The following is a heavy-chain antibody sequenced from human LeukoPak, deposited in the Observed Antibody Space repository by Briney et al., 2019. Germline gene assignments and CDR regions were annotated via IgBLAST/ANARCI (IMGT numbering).Heavy chain of an antibody. J-gene: IGHJ4*02. CDR1: GGTFSNSG. CDR2: IIPVFGTP. V-gene: IGHV1-69*06. Sequence: GSSVKVSCKTCGGTFSNSGISWVRQAPGQGPEWMGGIIPVFGTPNYAQKFQGRLTITADRSTTTAYMELSSLTSDDTAVYYCARERLARFPYFDYWGQGTLVAVSS. D-gene: IGHD3-3*01. CDR3: ARERLARFPYFDY.